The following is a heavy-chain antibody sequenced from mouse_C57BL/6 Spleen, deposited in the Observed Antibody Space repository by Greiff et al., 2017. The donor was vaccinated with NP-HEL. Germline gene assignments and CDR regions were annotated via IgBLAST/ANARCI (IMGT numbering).Heavy chain of an antibody. D-gene: IGHD1-1*01. V-gene: IGHV5-17*01. CDR1: GFTFSDYG. J-gene: IGHJ3*01. CDR2: ISSGSSTI. Sequence: EVQRVESGGGLVKPGGSLKLSCAASGFTFSDYGMHWVRQAPEKGLEWVAYISSGSSTIYYADTVKGRFTISRDNAKNTLFLQMTSLRSEDTAMYYCANYYGSTFAYWGQGTLVTVSA. CDR3: ANYYGSTFAY.